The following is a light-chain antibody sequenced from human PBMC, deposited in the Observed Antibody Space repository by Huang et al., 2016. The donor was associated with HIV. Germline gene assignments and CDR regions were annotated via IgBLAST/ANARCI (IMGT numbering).Light chain of an antibody. CDR3: QQYFDWPWT. CDR2: SAS. J-gene: IGKJ1*01. CDR1: QTVNNK. Sequence: ILMSQSPATLSVFPGDSATLCWRANQTVNNKVALFQRKVGQSPRLIIYSASVRASSMGVPERFLGRGSGTEFTLAITSVQSEDLAVYYCQQYFDWPWTFGQGTRV. V-gene: IGKV3D-15*01.